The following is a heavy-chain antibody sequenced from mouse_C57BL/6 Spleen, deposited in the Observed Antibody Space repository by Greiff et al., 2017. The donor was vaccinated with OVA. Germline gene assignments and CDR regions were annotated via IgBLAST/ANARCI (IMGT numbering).Heavy chain of an antibody. Sequence: VQLQQSGPELVKPGASVKISCKASGYTFTDYYMNWVKQSHGKSLEWIGDINPNNGGTSYNQKFKGKATLTVDKSSSTAYMELSSLTSEDSAVYFCSSSRDSNYYAMDYWGQGTSVTVSS. V-gene: IGHV1-26*01. CDR1: GYTFTDYY. J-gene: IGHJ4*01. D-gene: IGHD3-3*01. CDR2: INPNNGGT. CDR3: SSSRDSNYYAMDY.